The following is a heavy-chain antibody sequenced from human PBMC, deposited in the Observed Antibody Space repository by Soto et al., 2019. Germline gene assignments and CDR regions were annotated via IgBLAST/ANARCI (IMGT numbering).Heavy chain of an antibody. Sequence: SGPTLVNPPQTLTLPCTFSGFSLSTSAVGVGWIRQPPGKALEWLAFIYWDDDKRYSPSLKSSLTITKDTSKNQVVLAMTNMDPVDTATYYCAHLVVAGLTYYFDYWGQGTLVTVSS. CDR3: AHLVVAGLTYYFDY. V-gene: IGHV2-5*02. CDR1: GFSLSTSAVG. CDR2: IYWDDDK. D-gene: IGHD2-15*01. J-gene: IGHJ4*02.